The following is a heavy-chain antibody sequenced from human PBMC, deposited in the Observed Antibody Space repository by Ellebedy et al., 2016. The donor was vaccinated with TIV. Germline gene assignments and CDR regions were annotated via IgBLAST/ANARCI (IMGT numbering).Heavy chain of an antibody. CDR2: INPSGGST. D-gene: IGHD2-15*01. CDR3: ARDRGKGAVVVVAPMFPTANYFYGMDV. Sequence: ASVKVSCXASGYTFTSYHMHWVRQAPGQGLEWVGIINPSGGSTRYAQKFQGRVTMTRDTSTGTVYMDLSSLRSEDTAVYYCARDRGKGAVVVVAPMFPTANYFYGMDVWGQGTTVTVS. V-gene: IGHV1-46*01. CDR1: GYTFTSYH. J-gene: IGHJ6*02.